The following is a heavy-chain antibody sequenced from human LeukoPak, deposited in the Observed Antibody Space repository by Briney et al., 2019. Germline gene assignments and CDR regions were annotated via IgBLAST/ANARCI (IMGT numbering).Heavy chain of an antibody. D-gene: IGHD3-10*01. J-gene: IGHJ5*02. V-gene: IGHV1-69*13. CDR3: ARDGGSGSYYNSFDP. CDR1: GGTFSSCA. Sequence: ASVKVSCKASGGTFSSCAISWVRQAPGQGLEWMGGIIPIFGTANYAQKFQGRVTITADESTSTAYMELSSLRSEDTVVYYCARDGGSGSYYNSFDPWGQGTLVTVSS. CDR2: IIPIFGTA.